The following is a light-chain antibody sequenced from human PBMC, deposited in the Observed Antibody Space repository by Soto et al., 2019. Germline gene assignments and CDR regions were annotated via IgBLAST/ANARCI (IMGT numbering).Light chain of an antibody. CDR2: TAS. CDR3: QQLNSYPRT. J-gene: IGKJ1*01. Sequence: IQLTQFPSSRSASVGDRVTITCRASQGISSSLGWYQQKPGKAPKLLIYTASTLQSGVPSRFSGSGSGTDFTLTIRSLQPEDFATYFCQQLNSYPRTFGKGTKVDIK. V-gene: IGKV1-9*01. CDR1: QGISSS.